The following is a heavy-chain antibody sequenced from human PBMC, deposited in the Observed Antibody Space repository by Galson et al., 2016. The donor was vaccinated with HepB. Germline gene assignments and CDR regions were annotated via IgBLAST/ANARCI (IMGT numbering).Heavy chain of an antibody. J-gene: IGHJ4*02. CDR3: ARDFCSGGSCSPPLGY. Sequence: NYGISWVRQAPGQGLEWMAWISAYNGNSNTDYAQKFQGRVSMTTDPSTSTAYMELTSLKSDDTAVYYCARDFCSGGSCSPPLGYWGQGTLVTVSS. V-gene: IGHV1-18*01. D-gene: IGHD2-15*01. CDR1: NYG. CDR2: ISAYNGNSNT.